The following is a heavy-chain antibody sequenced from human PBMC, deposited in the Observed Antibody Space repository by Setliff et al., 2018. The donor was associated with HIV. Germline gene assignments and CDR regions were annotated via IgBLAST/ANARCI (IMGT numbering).Heavy chain of an antibody. J-gene: IGHJ3*01. Sequence: ASVKVSCKASGYTFTGYYMHWVRQAPGQGLEWMGWISPNSGGTNYAQKFQGRVTMTRDTSISTAYMELSRLRSDDTAVYYCAREGAGGSSQRASALDVWGQGTMVTVSS. CDR3: AREGAGGSSQRASALDV. CDR2: ISPNSGGT. V-gene: IGHV1-2*02. D-gene: IGHD1-26*01. CDR1: GYTFTGYY.